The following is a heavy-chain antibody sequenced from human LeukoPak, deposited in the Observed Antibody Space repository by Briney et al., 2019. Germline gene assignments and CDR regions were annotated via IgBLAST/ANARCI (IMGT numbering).Heavy chain of an antibody. CDR3: ARDLNLRYYYGPDNWFDP. CDR1: GGTFSSYS. J-gene: IGHJ5*02. V-gene: IGHV1-69*13. Sequence: GASVKVSCKASGGTFSSYSISWGRQAPGQGLEWMGGIIPIFGTANYAQKFQGRVTITADESTSTAYMELSSLRSEDTAVYYCARDLNLRYYYGPDNWFDPWGQGTLVTVSS. CDR2: IIPIFGTA. D-gene: IGHD3-10*01.